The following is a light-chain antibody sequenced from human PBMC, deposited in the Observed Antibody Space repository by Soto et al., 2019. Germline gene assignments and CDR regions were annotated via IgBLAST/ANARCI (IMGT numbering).Light chain of an antibody. Sequence: QSALTQPASVSGSPGQSITISCTGTSSDVGGYNYVSWYQQHPGKPPKLMIYEVTNRPSGVSNRFSGSRSGNTASLSISGLQADDEGDYYCCSYAAMSTLVLGGGTKLTVL. J-gene: IGLJ3*02. CDR1: SSDVGGYNY. CDR2: EVT. CDR3: CSYAAMSTLV. V-gene: IGLV2-14*01.